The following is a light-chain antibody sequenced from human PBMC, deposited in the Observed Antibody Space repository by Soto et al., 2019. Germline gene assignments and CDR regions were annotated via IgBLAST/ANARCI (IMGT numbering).Light chain of an antibody. CDR2: EAS. CDR1: QSISSW. CDR3: QQYTGPPTT. Sequence: DIQMTQSPSTLSASVGDRVTITCRASQSISSWLAWYQQKPGKAPKLLIYEASSLESGVPSRFSGSGSGTDFTLTITRLEPEDSAVYFCQQYTGPPTTFGQGTRLEIK. V-gene: IGKV1-5*01. J-gene: IGKJ5*01.